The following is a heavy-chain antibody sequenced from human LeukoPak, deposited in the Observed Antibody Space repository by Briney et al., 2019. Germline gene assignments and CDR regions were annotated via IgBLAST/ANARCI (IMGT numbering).Heavy chain of an antibody. J-gene: IGHJ6*03. V-gene: IGHV4-39*01. CDR3: ARGVVVVPAAKMGYYYMDV. D-gene: IGHD2-2*01. CDR2: IYYSGST. Sequence: PSETLSLTCTVSGGSISSSSYYWGWIRQPPGKGLEWIGSIYYSGSTYYNPSLKSRVTISVDTSKNQFSLKLSSVTAADTAVYYCARGVVVVPAAKMGYYYMDVWGKGTTVTVSS. CDR1: GGSISSSSYY.